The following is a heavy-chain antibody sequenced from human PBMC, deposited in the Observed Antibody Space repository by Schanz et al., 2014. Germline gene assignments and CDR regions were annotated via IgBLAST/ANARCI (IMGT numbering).Heavy chain of an antibody. CDR2: ISDSGTYT. Sequence: PGGSLRLSCAASGFVFGDYYMTWIRQAPGKGLEWLSYISDSGTYTNYADSVKGRFTMSRDNAKNSVFLQMNSLRAEDTAVYYCVRDSFFAFDYWGQGTLVTVSS. J-gene: IGHJ4*02. D-gene: IGHD3-3*01. V-gene: IGHV3-11*06. CDR3: VRDSFFAFDY. CDR1: GFVFGDYY.